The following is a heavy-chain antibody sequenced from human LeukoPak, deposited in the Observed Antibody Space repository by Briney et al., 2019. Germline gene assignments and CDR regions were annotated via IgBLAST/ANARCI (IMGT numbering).Heavy chain of an antibody. J-gene: IGHJ3*02. V-gene: IGHV3-43*01. Sequence: PGGSLRLSCAASGFTFDDYTMRWVRQAPGKGLEWVSLISWDGGRTYYADSVKGRFTISRDNSKNSLYLQMNSLRTEDTALYYCAKDIGAGTDAFDIWGQGTMVTVSS. D-gene: IGHD6-19*01. CDR1: GFTFDDYT. CDR2: ISWDGGRT. CDR3: AKDIGAGTDAFDI.